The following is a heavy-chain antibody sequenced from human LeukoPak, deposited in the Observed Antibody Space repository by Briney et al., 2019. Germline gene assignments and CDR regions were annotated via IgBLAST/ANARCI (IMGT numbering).Heavy chain of an antibody. V-gene: IGHV3-64*01. Sequence: GGSLRLSCAASGFTFSNYAMHWVRQAPGKGLEYVSAIGSNGDSTYYANSLKGRFAISRDNSKSTLYLQMNSLRAEDTAIYYCANDLGWIQLNLGRGQGTLVTVSS. D-gene: IGHD5-18*01. J-gene: IGHJ4*02. CDR3: ANDLGWIQLNLG. CDR1: GFTFSNYA. CDR2: IGSNGDST.